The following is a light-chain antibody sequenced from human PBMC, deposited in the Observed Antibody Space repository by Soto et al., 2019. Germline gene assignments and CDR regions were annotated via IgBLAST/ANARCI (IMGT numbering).Light chain of an antibody. CDR3: QQYNSLPRT. V-gene: IGKV1-33*01. CDR1: QDISYY. Sequence: DIQMAQSPSSLSASVGDRVTITCQASQDISYYLNWYQQKPGKAPKLMIYDTSNLEAGVPSRFSGTASGTEFTFAISSLQPEDVATYYCQQYNSLPRTFGQGTKLEIK. CDR2: DTS. J-gene: IGKJ2*01.